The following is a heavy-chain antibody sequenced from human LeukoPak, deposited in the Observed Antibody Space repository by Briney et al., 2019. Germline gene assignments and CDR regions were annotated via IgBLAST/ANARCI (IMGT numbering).Heavy chain of an antibody. CDR3: ARHGEGYCSGGSCYPRDFDY. V-gene: IGHV3-21*01. D-gene: IGHD2-15*01. CDR1: GFTISSYS. CDR2: ISSSSSYI. Sequence: GGSLRLSCAASGFTISSYSMNWVRQAPGKGLEWVSSISSSSSYIYYADSVKGRFTISRDNAKNSLYLQMNSLRAEDTAVYYCARHGEGYCSGGSCYPRDFDYWGQGTLVTVSS. J-gene: IGHJ4*02.